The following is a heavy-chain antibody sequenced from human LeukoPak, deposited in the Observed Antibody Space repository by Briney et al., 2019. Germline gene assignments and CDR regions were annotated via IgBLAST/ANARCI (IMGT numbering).Heavy chain of an antibody. J-gene: IGHJ6*02. D-gene: IGHD1-1*01. CDR1: GGRINSSSYY. CDR3: ARDAGHQLSRRNYYAMDV. Sequence: KASETLSLTCTVSGGRINSSSYYWGWGRQPPGNGLEWIGSMYYRGSTYYNPSLKSRVTISVDTSKNQFSLKLSSVTAADTAVYYCARDAGHQLSRRNYYAMDVWGQGTTVTVSS. CDR2: MYYRGST. V-gene: IGHV4-39*07.